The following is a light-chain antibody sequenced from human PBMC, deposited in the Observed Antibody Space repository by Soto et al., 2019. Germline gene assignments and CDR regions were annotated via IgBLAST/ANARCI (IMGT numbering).Light chain of an antibody. V-gene: IGKV3-11*01. CDR1: QSVSSY. CDR3: QQRSNWPLFT. Sequence: EIVLTQSPATLSLSPGERATLSCRASQSVSSYLAWYQQKTGQAPRRLIYDASNRATGIPARFSGSGSGTDFTLTISSLESEDFAVYYCQQRSNWPLFTCGQGTKLELK. CDR2: DAS. J-gene: IGKJ2*01.